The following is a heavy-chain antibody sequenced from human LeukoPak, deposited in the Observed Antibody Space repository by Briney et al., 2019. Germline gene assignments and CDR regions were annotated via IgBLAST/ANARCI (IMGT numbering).Heavy chain of an antibody. D-gene: IGHD2-2*01. CDR1: GGTFSSYA. V-gene: IGHV1-69*13. Sequence: ASLKVSCKASGGTFSSYAISWVRQAPGQGLEWMGGIIPIFGTANYAQKFQGGVTISADESTSTAYMELSGLRSEDTAVYYCASSSSIHIYGMDVWGKGTTVTVSS. J-gene: IGHJ6*04. CDR2: IIPIFGTA. CDR3: ASSSSIHIYGMDV.